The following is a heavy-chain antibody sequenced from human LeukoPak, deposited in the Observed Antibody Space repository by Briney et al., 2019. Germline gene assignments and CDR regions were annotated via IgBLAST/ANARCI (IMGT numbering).Heavy chain of an antibody. D-gene: IGHD1-26*01. CDR1: GYTFTGYY. CDR2: INPNSGGT. Sequence: ASVKVSCKASGYTFTGYYMHWVRQAPGQGLEWMGWINPNSGGTNYAQKFQGRVTMTRDTSISTAYMELSRLRAEDTALYYCAKDGGIVGAQHSYYFDYWGQGTLVTVSS. V-gene: IGHV1-2*02. J-gene: IGHJ4*02. CDR3: AKDGGIVGAQHSYYFDY.